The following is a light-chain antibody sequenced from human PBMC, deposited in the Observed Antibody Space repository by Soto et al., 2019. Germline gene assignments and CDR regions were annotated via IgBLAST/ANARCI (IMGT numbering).Light chain of an antibody. Sequence: EIVMTQSPATLSVSPGDRATLSCRASQSMSSTLAWYQQKPGQAPRLLIYGASTRAAGVPARFSGGGSGTDFTLTISSLQSEDFAVYYCQQYNDWSWTFGQGTRVEI. CDR2: GAS. CDR1: QSMSST. CDR3: QQYNDWSWT. V-gene: IGKV3-15*01. J-gene: IGKJ1*01.